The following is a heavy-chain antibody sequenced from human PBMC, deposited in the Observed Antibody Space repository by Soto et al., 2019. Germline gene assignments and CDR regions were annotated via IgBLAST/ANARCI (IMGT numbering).Heavy chain of an antibody. D-gene: IGHD6-19*01. V-gene: IGHV2-70*01. CDR1: GFSLSTSGMC. CDR3: ARIRDSSGWYSWFDP. Sequence: SGPTLVNPTQTLTLTCTVSGFSLSTSGMCVSWIRQPPGKALEWLALIDWDDDKYYSTSLKTRLTISKDTSKNQVVLTMTNMDPVDTATYYCARIRDSSGWYSWFDPWGQGTRGTVS. CDR2: IDWDDDK. J-gene: IGHJ5*02.